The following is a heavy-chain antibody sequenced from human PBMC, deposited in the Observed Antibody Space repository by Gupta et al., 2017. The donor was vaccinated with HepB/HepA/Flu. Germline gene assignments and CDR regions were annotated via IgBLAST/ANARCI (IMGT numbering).Heavy chain of an antibody. CDR3: AKHSGGTRSGRYFDS. CDR2: LDNSGSDT. D-gene: IGHD2-15*01. J-gene: IGHJ4*02. V-gene: IGHV3-23*05. CDR1: GFSFGRMP. Sequence: EVQILQSGGGWVQPGGSLGPSCPPLGFSFGRMPMRWVGKALGKGLAGVSALDNSGSDTSYEDSAKGRFTISRDNSKGTLYLEMNSLTADDTAVYYCAKHSGGTRSGRYFDSWGQGTLVTVSS.